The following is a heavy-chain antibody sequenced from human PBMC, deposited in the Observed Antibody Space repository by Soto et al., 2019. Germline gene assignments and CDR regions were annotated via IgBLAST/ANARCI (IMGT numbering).Heavy chain of an antibody. J-gene: IGHJ6*02. CDR3: ASGPPRGWYRNIYYYYGLDA. D-gene: IGHD6-19*01. V-gene: IGHV3-33*01. CDR1: ELTLATHP. Sequence: QVQLVETGGGVVQPGGSLRSPVERPELTLATHPMHGVRKPPAKGREWVAVVWSDGNKQYYADSVMGRFTISRDNSRNTLYLQMNSLRAEDTALYFCASGPPRGWYRNIYYYYGLDAWGQGTTVTVTS. CDR2: VWSDGNKQ.